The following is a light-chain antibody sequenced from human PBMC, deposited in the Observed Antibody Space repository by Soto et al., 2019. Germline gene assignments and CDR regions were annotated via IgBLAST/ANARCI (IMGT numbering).Light chain of an antibody. J-gene: IGLJ1*01. CDR3: SSYAGSNNV. CDR2: EVS. CDR1: SSEVGGYDY. Sequence: QSVPTQPPSASGSPGQSVTISCTGTSSEVGGYDYVSWYQQHPGKAPKLMIYEVSKRPSGVPDRFSGSKSGNTASLTVSGLQAEDEADYYCSSYAGSNNVFGTGTKVTVL. V-gene: IGLV2-8*01.